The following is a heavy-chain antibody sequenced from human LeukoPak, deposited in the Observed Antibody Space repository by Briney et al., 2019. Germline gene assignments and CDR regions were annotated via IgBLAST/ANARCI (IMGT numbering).Heavy chain of an antibody. CDR1: GRSFSGYY. Sequence: SETLSLTCAVYGRSFSGYYWSWIRQPPGKGLEWIGYIYYSGSTNYNPSLKSRVTISVDTSKNQFSLKLSSVTAADTAVYYCARTLRYFDWAFDIWGQGTMVTVSS. CDR3: ARTLRYFDWAFDI. V-gene: IGHV4-59*01. D-gene: IGHD3-9*01. CDR2: IYYSGST. J-gene: IGHJ3*02.